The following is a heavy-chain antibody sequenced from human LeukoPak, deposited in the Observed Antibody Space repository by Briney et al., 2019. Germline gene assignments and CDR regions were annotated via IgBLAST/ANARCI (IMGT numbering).Heavy chain of an antibody. CDR2: ISNGGAGS. CDR1: GFNFGKHA. V-gene: IGHV3-23*01. J-gene: IGHJ4*02. CDR3: AKDHGTNVYDRFEY. Sequence: GSLSLSCAASGFNFGKHAMSWVRQAPGKGLEWVSVISNGGAGSYYADSVKGRFTISRHNSKNTLYLQMSSLRAEDTAVYYCAKDHGTNVYDRFEYWGQGTLGTVSS. D-gene: IGHD2-8*01.